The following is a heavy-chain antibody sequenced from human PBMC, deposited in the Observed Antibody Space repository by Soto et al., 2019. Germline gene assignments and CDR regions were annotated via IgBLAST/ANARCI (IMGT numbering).Heavy chain of an antibody. V-gene: IGHV4-39*01. J-gene: IGHJ5*02. CDR1: GGSISSSNYY. Sequence: SETLSLTCTVSGGSISSSNYYRAWIRQPPGKGLEWIGSIHYTGSTYYNPSLKSRVTISVDTSKNQFSLKLTSVSAADTAVYYCARRECSGGTCSFAPWGQGTLVTVS. CDR3: ARRECSGGTCSFAP. CDR2: IHYTGST. D-gene: IGHD2-15*01.